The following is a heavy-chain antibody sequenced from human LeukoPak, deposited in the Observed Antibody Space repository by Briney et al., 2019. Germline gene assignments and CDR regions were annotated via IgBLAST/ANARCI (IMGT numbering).Heavy chain of an antibody. D-gene: IGHD4-23*01. J-gene: IGHJ4*02. CDR3: ATTTVVTRDFDY. Sequence: SETLPLTCAVSGYSIRSAYYWGWIRQPPGKGLEWLGSIYHIGTIYYNPSLKSRVTISLNTSKSQFSLKLTSVTAADTAVYYCATTTVVTRDFDYWGQGTLVTVSS. CDR2: IYHIGTI. CDR1: GYSIRSAYY. V-gene: IGHV4-38-2*01.